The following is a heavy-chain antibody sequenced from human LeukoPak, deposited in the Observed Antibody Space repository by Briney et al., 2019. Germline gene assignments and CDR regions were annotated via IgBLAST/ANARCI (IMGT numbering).Heavy chain of an antibody. CDR1: GYSISSGYY. V-gene: IGHV4-38-2*01. CDR2: IYHSGST. D-gene: IGHD2-2*01. Sequence: SETLSLTCAVSGYSISSGYYWGWIRQPPGKGLEWIGSIYHSGSTYYNPSLKSRVTISVDTSKNQFSLKLSSVTAADTAVYYCVRLLTYCSSTSCFFSAFDIWGQGTMVAVSS. J-gene: IGHJ3*02. CDR3: VRLLTYCSSTSCFFSAFDI.